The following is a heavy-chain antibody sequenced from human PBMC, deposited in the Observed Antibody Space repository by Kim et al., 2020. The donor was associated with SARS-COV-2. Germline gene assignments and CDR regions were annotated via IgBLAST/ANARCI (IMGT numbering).Heavy chain of an antibody. CDR2: ISSTI. CDR3: ARGGGGY. D-gene: IGHD6-25*01. J-gene: IGHJ4*02. Sequence: ISSTIYYADSVKDRFTSSRDNAKKSLYLQMNSLRDEDTAEYYCARGGGGYWGQGTLVTVST. V-gene: IGHV3-48*02.